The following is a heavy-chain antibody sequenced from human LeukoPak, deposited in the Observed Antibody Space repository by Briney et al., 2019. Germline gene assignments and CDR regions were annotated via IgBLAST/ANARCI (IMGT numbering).Heavy chain of an antibody. CDR3: ARRRGGDYGMYYYYYMDV. J-gene: IGHJ6*03. CDR1: GFTFSSYG. V-gene: IGHV4-38-2*01. CDR2: IYYSGST. Sequence: GSLRLSCAASGFTFSSYGMSWVRQAPGKGLEWIGSIYYSGSTYYNPSLKSRVTISVDTSKNQFSLKLSSVTAADTAVYYCARRRGGDYGMYYYYYMDVWGKGTTVTASS. D-gene: IGHD4-17*01.